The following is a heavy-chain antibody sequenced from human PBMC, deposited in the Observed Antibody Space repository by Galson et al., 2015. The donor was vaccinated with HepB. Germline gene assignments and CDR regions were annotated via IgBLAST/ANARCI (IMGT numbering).Heavy chain of an antibody. CDR2: INHSGST. CDR1: GGSFSGYY. J-gene: IGHJ4*02. Sequence: SETLSLTCAVYGGSFSGYYWSWIRQPPGKGLEWIGEINHSGSTNYNPSLKSRVTISVDTSKNQFSLKLSSVTAADTAVYYCARSDYGGNPGFGYSGQGTLVTVSS. CDR3: ARSDYGGNPGFGY. D-gene: IGHD4-23*01. V-gene: IGHV4-34*01.